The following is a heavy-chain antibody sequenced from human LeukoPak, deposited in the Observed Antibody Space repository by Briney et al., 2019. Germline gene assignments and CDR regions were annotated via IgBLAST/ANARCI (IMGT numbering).Heavy chain of an antibody. CDR1: GGSISSGSYY. CDR2: IYTSGST. D-gene: IGHD6-13*01. J-gene: IGHJ3*02. CDR3: ARRTRRIAAAGTLGAFDI. Sequence: TLSLTFTVSGGSISSGSYYWSWIRQPAGKGLEWIGRIYTSGSTNYNPSLKSRVTISVDTSKNQFSLKLSSVTAADTAVYYCARRTRRIAAAGTLGAFDIWGQGTMVTVSS. V-gene: IGHV4-61*02.